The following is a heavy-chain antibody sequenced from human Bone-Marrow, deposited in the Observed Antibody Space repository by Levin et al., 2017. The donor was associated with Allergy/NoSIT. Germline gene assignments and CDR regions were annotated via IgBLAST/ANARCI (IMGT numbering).Heavy chain of an antibody. Sequence: GESLKISCKGSGYSFTSYWIGWVRQMPGKGLEWMGIIYPGDSDTRYSPSFQGQVTISADKSISTAYLQWSSLKASDTAMYYCARLSGYYGSGKRYFDYWGQGTLVTVSS. J-gene: IGHJ4*02. V-gene: IGHV5-51*01. D-gene: IGHD3-10*01. CDR1: GYSFTSYW. CDR3: ARLSGYYGSGKRYFDY. CDR2: IYPGDSDT.